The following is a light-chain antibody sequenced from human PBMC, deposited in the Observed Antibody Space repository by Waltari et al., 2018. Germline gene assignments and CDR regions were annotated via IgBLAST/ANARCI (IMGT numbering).Light chain of an antibody. V-gene: IGLV2-23*01. CDR2: EDS. Sequence: QSALTQPASVSGSPGQSITISCTGTISDVGTYNLVSWYQQHPGKAPKVIISEDSKRPSGVSDRFSGSKSGNTASLTISGLQAEDEADYYCYSYAGSDTVYVFGSGTKVSVL. CDR3: YSYAGSDTVYV. CDR1: ISDVGTYNL. J-gene: IGLJ1*01.